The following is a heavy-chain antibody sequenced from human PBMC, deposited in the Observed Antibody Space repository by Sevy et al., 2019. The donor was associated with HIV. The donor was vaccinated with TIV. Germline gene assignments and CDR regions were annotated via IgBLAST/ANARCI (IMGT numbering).Heavy chain of an antibody. D-gene: IGHD4-17*01. CDR3: ARVASLTTVTSGGAFDI. V-gene: IGHV3-20*04. J-gene: IGHJ3*02. CDR1: GFTFDDYG. Sequence: GGSLRLSCAASGFTFDDYGMSWVRQAPGKGLEWVSGINWNGGSTGYADSVKGRFTISRDNAKNSLYLQMNSLRAEDTALYYCARVASLTTVTSGGAFDIWGQGTMVTVSS. CDR2: INWNGGST.